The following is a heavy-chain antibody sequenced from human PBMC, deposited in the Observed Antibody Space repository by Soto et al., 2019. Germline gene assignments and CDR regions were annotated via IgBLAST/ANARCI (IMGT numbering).Heavy chain of an antibody. J-gene: IGHJ4*02. Sequence: QLRESGPGLLKPSETLSLTCNVSGGSISSPSYNWGWVRQPPGKGPEWIGTVFYSGTTQYNPYLRSRLAMSVDTSKSQVSLTVPSVTAADTAVYYCTTLASGHFDSWGQGAQVTVSS. CDR1: GGSISSPSYN. V-gene: IGHV4-39*01. D-gene: IGHD2-8*02. CDR3: TTLASGHFDS. CDR2: VFYSGTT.